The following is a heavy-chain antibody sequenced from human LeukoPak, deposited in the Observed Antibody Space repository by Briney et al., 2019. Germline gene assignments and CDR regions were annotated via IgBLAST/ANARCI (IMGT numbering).Heavy chain of an antibody. CDR1: GFTFSSYA. CDR2: ISGSGGST. D-gene: IGHD5-18*01. J-gene: IGHJ5*02. V-gene: IGHV3-23*01. CDR3: AKDLLFPRVRTARWVGGWFDP. Sequence: RGSLRLSCAASGFTFSSYAMSWVRQAPGKGLEWVSAISGSGGSTYYADSVKGRFTISRDNSKNTLYLQMNSLRAEDTAVYYCAKDLLFPRVRTARWVGGWFDPWGQGTLVTVSS.